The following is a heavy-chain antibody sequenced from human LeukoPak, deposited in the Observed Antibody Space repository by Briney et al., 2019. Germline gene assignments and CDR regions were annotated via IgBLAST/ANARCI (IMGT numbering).Heavy chain of an antibody. J-gene: IGHJ4*02. Sequence: PGGSLRLSCAASGFTFSSYWMHWVRQAPGKGLVWVSRINSDGSSTSYADSVKGRFTISRDNTKNSLYLQMSSLRVEDTAVFYCARDQYDTWSRRGNFDSWGQGTLVIVSS. D-gene: IGHD3-3*01. V-gene: IGHV3-74*01. CDR3: ARDQYDTWSRRGNFDS. CDR1: GFTFSSYW. CDR2: INSDGSST.